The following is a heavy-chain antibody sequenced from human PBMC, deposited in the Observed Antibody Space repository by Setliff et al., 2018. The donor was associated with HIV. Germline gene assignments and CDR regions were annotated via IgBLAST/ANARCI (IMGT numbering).Heavy chain of an antibody. CDR2: FEPEDVET. J-gene: IGHJ1*01. CDR1: GYSLTELS. CDR3: ATIRAYYYDSSGQEYFQH. V-gene: IGHV1-24*01. Sequence: ASVKVSCTVSGYSLTELSMHWVRQAPGKGLEWMGGFEPEDVETIYAEKFQGRVTMTEDTATETAYMELSSLTSEDTAMYYCATIRAYYYDSSGQEYFQHWGHGSLVTVSS. D-gene: IGHD3-22*01.